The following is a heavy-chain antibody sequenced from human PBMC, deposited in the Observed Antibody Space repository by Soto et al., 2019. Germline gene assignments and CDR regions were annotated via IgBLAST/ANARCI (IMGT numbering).Heavy chain of an antibody. CDR1: GFTFSNYW. Sequence: EVQLVESGGGLVQPGGSLRLSCVASGFTFSNYWMHWVRQAPGKGLVWVSRISTDESSTNYADSVTGRFTISRDNAMXXXXXXXXXXXXXXXXXXXXXXDNWNSYWGQGTLVTVSS. CDR3: XXDNWNSY. D-gene: IGHD1-7*01. V-gene: IGHV3-74*01. CDR2: ISTDESST. J-gene: IGHJ4*02.